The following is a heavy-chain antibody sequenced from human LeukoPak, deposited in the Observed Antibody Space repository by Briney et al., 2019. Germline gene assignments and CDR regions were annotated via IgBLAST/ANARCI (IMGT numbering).Heavy chain of an antibody. CDR3: ARELEGIAVALDY. V-gene: IGHV3-7*03. Sequence: GGSLRLSCAASGFTFSSYWMSWVRQAPGKGLEWVANIKQDGSEKYYVDSVKGRFTISRDNAKNSLYLQMNSLRAEDTAVYYCARELEGIAVALDYWGQGTLVTVPS. CDR1: GFTFSSYW. CDR2: IKQDGSEK. D-gene: IGHD6-19*01. J-gene: IGHJ4*02.